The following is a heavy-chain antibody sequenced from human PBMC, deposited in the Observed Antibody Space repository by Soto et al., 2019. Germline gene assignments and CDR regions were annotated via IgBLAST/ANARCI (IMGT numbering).Heavy chain of an antibody. CDR1: GFTFSIYA. CDR3: VKGEYYYDSSGYYPFDY. CDR2: ISINGGST. J-gene: IGHJ4*02. D-gene: IGHD3-22*01. Sequence: GGSLRLXCSASGFTFSIYAMHWVRQAPGKGLEYVSSISINGGSTHYADSVKGRFTISRDNSKNTQYLQMSSLRADDTALYYCVKGEYYYDSSGYYPFDYWGQGTLVTVSS. V-gene: IGHV3-64D*06.